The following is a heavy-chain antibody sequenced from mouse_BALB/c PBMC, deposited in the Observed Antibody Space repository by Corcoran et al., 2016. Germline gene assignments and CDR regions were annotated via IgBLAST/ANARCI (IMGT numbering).Heavy chain of an antibody. CDR3: AREVRSYYAMDY. Sequence: QIQLVQSGPELKKPEETVKISCKASGYTFTNYGMNWVKQAPGKGLKWMGWINTYTGEPTYADDFKGRFAFSLETSASTAYLQINNLKNEDTATYFCAREVRSYYAMDYWGQGTSVTVSS. CDR1: GYTFTNYG. D-gene: IGHD2-14*01. CDR2: INTYTGEP. V-gene: IGHV9-3-1*01. J-gene: IGHJ4*01.